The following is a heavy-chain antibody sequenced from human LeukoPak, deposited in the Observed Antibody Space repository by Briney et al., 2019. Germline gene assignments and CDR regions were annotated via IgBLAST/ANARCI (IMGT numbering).Heavy chain of an antibody. J-gene: IGHJ4*02. CDR3: ARDRGTWNDEGFDY. CDR2: IYYSGST. Sequence: PSETLSLTCTVSGGSISSSSYYWGWIRQPPGKGLEWIGSIYYSGSTYYNPSLKSRVTISVDTSKNQFSLKLSSVTAADTAVYYCARDRGTWNDEGFDYWGQGTLVTVSS. CDR1: GGSISSSSYY. V-gene: IGHV4-39*07. D-gene: IGHD1-1*01.